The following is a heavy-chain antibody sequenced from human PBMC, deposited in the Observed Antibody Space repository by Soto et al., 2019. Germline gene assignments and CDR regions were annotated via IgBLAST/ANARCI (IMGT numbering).Heavy chain of an antibody. D-gene: IGHD5-18*01. V-gene: IGHV1-69*12. CDR2: IIPIFGTA. J-gene: IGHJ4*02. CDR3: AGLLHGYSPVFDY. CDR1: GGTFSSYA. Sequence: QVQLVQSGAEVKKPGSSVKVSCKASGGTFSSYAISWVRQAPGQGLEWMGGIIPIFGTANYAQKFQGRVTIPADESTSTAYLELRSLRSEDTAVYYCAGLLHGYSPVFDYWGQGTLVTVSS.